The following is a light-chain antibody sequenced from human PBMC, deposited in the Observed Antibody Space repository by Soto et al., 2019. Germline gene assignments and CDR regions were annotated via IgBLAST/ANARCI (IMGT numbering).Light chain of an antibody. V-gene: IGLV2-18*02. CDR3: SSWTSSSTFV. CDR1: SSDVGSYNH. CDR2: EVS. J-gene: IGLJ1*01. Sequence: QSALTQPPSVSGSPGQSVTISCTGTSSDVGSYNHVSWYQQPPATAPKLMIYEVSNRPSGVPDRFSGSKSGNTASLTISGLQAEDEADYYCSSWTSSSTFVFGTGTKLTVL.